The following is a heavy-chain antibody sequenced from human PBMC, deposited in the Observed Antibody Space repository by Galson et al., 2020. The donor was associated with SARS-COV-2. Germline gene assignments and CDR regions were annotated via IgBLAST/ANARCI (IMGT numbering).Heavy chain of an antibody. D-gene: IGHD3-16*01. CDR2: IRSKAYGGTT. Sequence: GESLKISCTASGFTFGEYGMNWVRQAPGKGLEWVGLIRSKAYGGTTEYAASVKGRFTISRDDSKSIAYLQMNSLKTEDTGVYYCIRGGGENSWGQGTLVTVSS. CDR1: GFTFGEYG. V-gene: IGHV3-49*04. J-gene: IGHJ4*02. CDR3: IRGGGENS.